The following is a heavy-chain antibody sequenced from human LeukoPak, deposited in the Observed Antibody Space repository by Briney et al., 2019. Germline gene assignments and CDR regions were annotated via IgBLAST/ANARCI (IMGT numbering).Heavy chain of an antibody. CDR2: IRSKANSYAT. Sequence: PGGSPRLSCAASGFTFSGSAMHWVRQASGKGLEWVGRIRSKANSYATAYAASVKGRFTISRDDSKNTAYLQMNSLKTEDTAVYYCTTTVTTPPFDYWGQGTLVTVSS. D-gene: IGHD4-17*01. V-gene: IGHV3-73*01. CDR3: TTTVTTPPFDY. J-gene: IGHJ4*02. CDR1: GFTFSGSA.